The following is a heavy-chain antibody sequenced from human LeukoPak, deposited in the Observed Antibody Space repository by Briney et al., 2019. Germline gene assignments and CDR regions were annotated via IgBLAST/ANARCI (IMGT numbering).Heavy chain of an antibody. CDR2: INWNSDSK. J-gene: IGHJ4*02. Sequence: GGSLRLSCAASGFTFNDYAIHWVRQAPGKGLEWVSVINWNSDSKHYADSVKGRFTISRDNSKNSLYLQMNSLRSEDTALYYFAKDMAAYYYASGNIDYWGQGTLVTVSS. CDR3: AKDMAAYYYASGNIDY. V-gene: IGHV3-43*02. CDR1: GFTFNDYA. D-gene: IGHD3-10*01.